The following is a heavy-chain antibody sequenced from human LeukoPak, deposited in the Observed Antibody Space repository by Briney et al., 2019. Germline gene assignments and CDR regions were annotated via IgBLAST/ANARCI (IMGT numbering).Heavy chain of an antibody. D-gene: IGHD6-19*01. V-gene: IGHV1-46*01. Sequence: ASVKVSCKASGYTFTSYYMHWVRQAPGQGLEWMGIINPSGGSTSYAQKFQGRVTMTRDMSTSTAYMELSRLRSDDTAVYYCAREAAYSSGWYHAFDIWGQGTMVTVSS. CDR2: INPSGGST. CDR1: GYTFTSYY. J-gene: IGHJ3*02. CDR3: AREAAYSSGWYHAFDI.